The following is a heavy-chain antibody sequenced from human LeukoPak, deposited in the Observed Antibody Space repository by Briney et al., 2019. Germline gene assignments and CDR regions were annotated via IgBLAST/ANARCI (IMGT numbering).Heavy chain of an antibody. V-gene: IGHV3-48*01. CDR1: GFTFSSYS. CDR2: ISSSSSTI. D-gene: IGHD3-10*01. Sequence: GGSLRLSCAASGFTFSSYSMNWVRQAPGKGLEWVSCISSSSSTIYYADSVKGRFTLSRDNAKNSLYLQMNSLRAEDTAVYYCAKDFEGSGSYYNTHFDYWGQGTLVTVSS. J-gene: IGHJ4*02. CDR3: AKDFEGSGSYYNTHFDY.